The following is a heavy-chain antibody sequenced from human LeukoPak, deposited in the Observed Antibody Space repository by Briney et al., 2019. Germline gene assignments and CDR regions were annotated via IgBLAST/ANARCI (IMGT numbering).Heavy chain of an antibody. V-gene: IGHV4-59*01. CDR3: ARVFSYDFWSGYLGDFDY. Sequence: SETLSLTCTVSGGSISSYYWSWIRQPAGKGLEWIGYIYYSGSTNYNPSLKSRVTISVDTSKNQFSLKLSSVTAADTAVYYCARVFSYDFWSGYLGDFDYWGQGTLVTVSS. CDR2: IYYSGST. D-gene: IGHD3-3*01. CDR1: GGSISSYY. J-gene: IGHJ4*02.